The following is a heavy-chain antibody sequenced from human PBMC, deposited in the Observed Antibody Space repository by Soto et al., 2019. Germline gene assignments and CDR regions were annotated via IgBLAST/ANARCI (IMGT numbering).Heavy chain of an antibody. J-gene: IGHJ4*02. CDR1: DFIFNDAW. CDR2: IKSKKDGGTT. D-gene: IGHD6-25*01. CDR3: ATAPGYWESAPFDY. Sequence: EVQLVESGGGLVKPWESLRLSCEVADFIFNDAWMNWVRQAPGQGLEWVGRIKSKKDGGTTDYAAPVKGRFIISRDDSKNTLYLQMNSLGTEDTAVYYCATAPGYWESAPFDYFGQGTLVPVSS. V-gene: IGHV3-15*07.